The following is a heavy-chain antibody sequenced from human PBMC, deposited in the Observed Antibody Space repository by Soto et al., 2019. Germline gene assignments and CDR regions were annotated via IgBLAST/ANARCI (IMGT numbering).Heavy chain of an antibody. J-gene: IGHJ4*02. CDR1: GGSTSGYY. V-gene: IGHV4-59*01. Sequence: PSETLSLTCTVSGGSTSGYYWSWLRQPPGKGLQWIGYVYSTKTFNYNSSLKSRLTLSLDTSRNQVSLKLSSVTAADTAVYYCAGRSQRVYDFWGQGTLVTVSS. CDR3: AGRSQRVYDF. CDR2: VYSTKTF.